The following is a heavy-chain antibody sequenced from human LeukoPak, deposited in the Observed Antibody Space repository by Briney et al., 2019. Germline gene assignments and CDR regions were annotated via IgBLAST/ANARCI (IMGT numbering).Heavy chain of an antibody. J-gene: IGHJ2*01. V-gene: IGHV4-39*01. CDR2: IFYSGTT. CDR1: GGSISSTIYY. D-gene: IGHD3-22*01. CDR3: AATYYYDSSGYRYFDL. Sequence: SETLSLTCTVSGGSISSTIYYWGWIRQPPGKGLEWIGSIFYSGTTYYNPSLKRRVTISVDTSKNQFSLTLSSVTAADTAVYYCAATYYYDSSGYRYFDLWGRGTLVTVSS.